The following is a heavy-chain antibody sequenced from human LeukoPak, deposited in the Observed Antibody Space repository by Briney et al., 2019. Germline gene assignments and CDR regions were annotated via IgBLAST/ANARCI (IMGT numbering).Heavy chain of an antibody. CDR1: GYSFTSYW. Sequence: GESLKISCKGSGYSFTSYWINWVRQMPGKGLEWMGRIDPSDSYTNYSPSFQGHVTISADNSITTASLQWSRLRASDTAIYYCARLPKYYYDESVASASFDIWGQGTMVTVSS. J-gene: IGHJ3*02. D-gene: IGHD3-22*01. CDR3: ARLPKYYYDESVASASFDI. V-gene: IGHV5-10-1*01. CDR2: IDPSDSYT.